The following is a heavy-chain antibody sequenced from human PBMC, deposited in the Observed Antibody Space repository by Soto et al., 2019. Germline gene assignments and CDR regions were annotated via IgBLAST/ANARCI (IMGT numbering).Heavy chain of an antibody. V-gene: IGHV1-18*04. Sequence: GASVKVSCKASGYTFTSYGISWLRQAPGQGLEWMGWISAYNGNTNYAQKLQGRVTMTTDTSTSTAYMELRSLRSDDTAVYYCARDLTGYYPAFADYWGQGTLVTVSS. CDR3: ARDLTGYYPAFADY. CDR1: GYTFTSYG. D-gene: IGHD3-9*01. J-gene: IGHJ4*02. CDR2: ISAYNGNT.